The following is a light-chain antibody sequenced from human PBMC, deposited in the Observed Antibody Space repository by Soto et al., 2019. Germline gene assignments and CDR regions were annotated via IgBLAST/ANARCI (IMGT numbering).Light chain of an antibody. J-gene: IGKJ2*03. CDR3: QQYGSSPYS. Sequence: ETVLTQSPGTLSLSPGEGAALSCRASQSLSSSYLAWYHQKPGQAPRLLIYGASTRATGIPDRFSGSGSGTDFTLTITRLEPEDFAVYYCQQYGSSPYSFGQGTKLELK. CDR1: QSLSSSY. CDR2: GAS. V-gene: IGKV3-20*01.